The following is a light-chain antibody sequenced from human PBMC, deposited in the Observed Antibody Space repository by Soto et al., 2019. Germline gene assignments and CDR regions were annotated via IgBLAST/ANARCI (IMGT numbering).Light chain of an antibody. V-gene: IGKV3-11*01. Sequence: DILLTQSPATLSLSPGERATLSCRASQSFSGYLAWYQQKPGQAPRLLIYDASKRATGIPARFSGRGSGTEFTLTISSLEPEDVAVYYCQQRSNWPPVITFGQGTRLEIK. J-gene: IGKJ5*01. CDR3: QQRSNWPPVIT. CDR2: DAS. CDR1: QSFSGY.